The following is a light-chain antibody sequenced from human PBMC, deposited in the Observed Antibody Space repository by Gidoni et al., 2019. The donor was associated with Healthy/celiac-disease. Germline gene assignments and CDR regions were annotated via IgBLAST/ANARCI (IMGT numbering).Light chain of an antibody. V-gene: IGKV1-12*01. CDR2: AAS. CDR1: QGSSIW. J-gene: IGKJ4*01. CDR3: QQVNSFPPT. Sequence: PSSVCACVGDRVAITCRASQGSSIWLDWYQQNTGKASKLLIYAASSLKRGVPSRFSGSGAGTDFTLTIRSLQPEDFATYYCQQVNSFPPTFGGGTKVEIK.